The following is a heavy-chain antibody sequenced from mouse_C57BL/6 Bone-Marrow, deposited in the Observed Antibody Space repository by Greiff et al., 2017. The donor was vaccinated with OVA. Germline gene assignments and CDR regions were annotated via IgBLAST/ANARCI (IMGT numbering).Heavy chain of an antibody. CDR3: ARDLDSSGYYFDY. V-gene: IGHV5-16*01. Sequence: EVNVVESEGGLVQPGSSMKLSCTASGFTFSDYYMAWVRQVPEKGLEWVANINYDGSSTYYLDSLKSRFIISRDNAKNILYLQMSSLKSEDTATYYCARDLDSSGYYFDYWGQGTTLTVSS. J-gene: IGHJ2*01. D-gene: IGHD3-2*02. CDR2: INYDGSST. CDR1: GFTFSDYY.